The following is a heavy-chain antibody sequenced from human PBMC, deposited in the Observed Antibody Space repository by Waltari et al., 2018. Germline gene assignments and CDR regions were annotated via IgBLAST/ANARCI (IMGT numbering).Heavy chain of an antibody. Sequence: QVQLQQWGAGLVKPSETLSLTCAVYVGSFTAYPWCWIRQSPGKGLEWVGEINNSGSTNYNPSLKGRVTISVDTSKNQFSLKLSSMTAADTAVYYCARGVGSPHYFYGMDVWGQGTTVTVSS. J-gene: IGHJ6*02. CDR2: INNSGST. CDR1: VGSFTAYP. V-gene: IGHV4-34*01. CDR3: ARGVGSPHYFYGMDV. D-gene: IGHD1-26*01.